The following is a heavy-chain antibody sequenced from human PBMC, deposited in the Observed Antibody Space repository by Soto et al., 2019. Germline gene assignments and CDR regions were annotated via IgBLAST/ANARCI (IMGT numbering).Heavy chain of an antibody. J-gene: IGHJ6*02. Sequence: PGGSLRLSCAASGFPVSSNYMSWVRQAPGKGLEWVSVIYSGGSTYYADSVKGRFTISRDNSKNTLYLQMDSLRAEDTAVYYCARDMVRAMDVWGQGTTVTVSS. CDR1: GFPVSSNY. CDR2: IYSGGST. V-gene: IGHV3-66*01. CDR3: ARDMVRAMDV. D-gene: IGHD3-10*01.